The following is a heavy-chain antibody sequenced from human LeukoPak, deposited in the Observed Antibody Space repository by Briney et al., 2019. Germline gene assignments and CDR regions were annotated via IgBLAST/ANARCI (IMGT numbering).Heavy chain of an antibody. J-gene: IGHJ5*02. CDR2: IWYDGSNK. D-gene: IGHD6-13*01. CDR3: AREGIAAAGSSWFDP. V-gene: IGHV3-33*01. Sequence: GGSLRLSCAASGFTFSSYGMHWVRQAPGKGLEWVAVIWYDGSNKYYADSVKGRFTISRDNSKNTLYLQMNSLRAEDTAVYYCAREGIAAAGSSWFDPWGQGTLVTVSS. CDR1: GFTFSSYG.